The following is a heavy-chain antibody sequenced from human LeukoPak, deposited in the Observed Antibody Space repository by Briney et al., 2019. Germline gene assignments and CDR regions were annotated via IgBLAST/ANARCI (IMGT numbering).Heavy chain of an antibody. D-gene: IGHD1-26*01. Sequence: ASVKVSCKASGYTFTSFGITWVRQAAGQGREWMGWISAYNGNTNYAQKLQGRVTMTTDTSTNTAYMELRSLRSDDTAMYYCARAGRTGTYSPRYWGQGTLVTVSS. CDR3: ARAGRTGTYSPRY. V-gene: IGHV1-18*01. J-gene: IGHJ4*02. CDR2: ISAYNGNT. CDR1: GYTFTSFG.